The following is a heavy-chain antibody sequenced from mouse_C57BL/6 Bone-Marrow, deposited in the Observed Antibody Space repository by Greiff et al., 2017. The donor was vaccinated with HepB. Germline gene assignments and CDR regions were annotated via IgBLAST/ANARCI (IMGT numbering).Heavy chain of an antibody. V-gene: IGHV1-64*01. Sequence: QVQLQQPGAELVKPGASVKLSCKASGYTFTSYWMHWVKQRPGQGLEWIGMIHPNSGSTNYNEKFKSKATLTVDKSSSTAYMQLNSLTSEDSAVYYCASPSSLYYGYWYFDVWGTGTTVTVSS. D-gene: IGHD2-1*01. CDR3: ASPSSLYYGYWYFDV. CDR1: GYTFTSYW. J-gene: IGHJ1*03. CDR2: IHPNSGST.